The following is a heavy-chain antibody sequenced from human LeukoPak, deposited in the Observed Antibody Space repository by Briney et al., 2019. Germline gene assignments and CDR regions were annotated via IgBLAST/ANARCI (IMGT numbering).Heavy chain of an antibody. D-gene: IGHD5-24*01. V-gene: IGHV3-7*01. Sequence: PGGSLRLSCAASGFTFSSYWMSWVRQAPGKGLEWVANIKQDGSEKYYVDSVKGRFTISRDNAKNSLYLQMNSLRAEDTAVYYCAPAGWLQPVQFDYWGQGTLVTVSS. CDR1: GFTFSSYW. J-gene: IGHJ4*02. CDR3: APAGWLQPVQFDY. CDR2: IKQDGSEK.